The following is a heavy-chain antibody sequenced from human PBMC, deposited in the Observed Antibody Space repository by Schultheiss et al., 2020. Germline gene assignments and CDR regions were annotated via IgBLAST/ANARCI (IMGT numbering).Heavy chain of an antibody. CDR3: ARATRFGEEGRFDY. D-gene: IGHD3-10*01. Sequence: ASVKVSCKASGYTFTSYGISWVRQAPGQGLEWMGWISAYNGNTNYAQKLQGRVTMTTDTSTSTAYMELRNLRSEDTAVYYCARATRFGEEGRFDYWGQGTLVTVSS. CDR1: GYTFTSYG. J-gene: IGHJ4*02. CDR2: ISAYNGNT. V-gene: IGHV1-18*04.